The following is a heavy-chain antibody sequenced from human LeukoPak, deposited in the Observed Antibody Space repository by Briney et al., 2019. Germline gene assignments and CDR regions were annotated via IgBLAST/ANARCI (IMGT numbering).Heavy chain of an antibody. D-gene: IGHD5-12*01. CDR2: MNPNSGAT. CDR3: TIPPASKCTGDSCDDC. CDR1: GYTFTDYA. V-gene: IGHV1-8*01. J-gene: IGHJ4*02. Sequence: ASVKVSCKASGYTFTDYAISWVRQAPGQGLEWMGWMNPNSGATGYAEEFQGRVTMTRSTSISVAYMELSSLTSEDTAVYYCTIPPASKCTGDSCDDCWGQGTLVTVYS.